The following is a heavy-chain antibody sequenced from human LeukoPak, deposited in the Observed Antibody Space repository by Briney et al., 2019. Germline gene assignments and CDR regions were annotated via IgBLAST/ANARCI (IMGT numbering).Heavy chain of an antibody. D-gene: IGHD2-21*01. CDR2: INHSGCT. CDR1: GGSFSGYY. J-gene: IGHJ6*03. Sequence: KPAETLSLMCAVYGGSFSGYYWRWIHQPPGRGVEWIVEINHSGCTSYNPCLKSRVTISVDTSKHQFSLKLSSVTDADTAVYYCARQGLRRGDNYYSMDVWGKGTTVTASS. V-gene: IGHV4-34*01. CDR3: ARQGLRRGDNYYSMDV.